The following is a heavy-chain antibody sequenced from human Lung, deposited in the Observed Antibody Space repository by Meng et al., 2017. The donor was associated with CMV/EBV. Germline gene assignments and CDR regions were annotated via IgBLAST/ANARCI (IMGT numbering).Heavy chain of an antibody. J-gene: IGHJ5*02. CDR2: IHESGNT. CDR1: GASISDFY. V-gene: IGHV4-59*01. Sequence: SXTLSLXCTVSGASISDFYWSWIRQPPGKGLEWIGYIHESGNTKYNPSLTIRVTMSIDTSENQFSLRPNSVTAADTAIYYCATVGYCDGADCYIGLFDPWXQGTXVTVSS. D-gene: IGHD2-21*02. CDR3: ATVGYCDGADCYIGLFDP.